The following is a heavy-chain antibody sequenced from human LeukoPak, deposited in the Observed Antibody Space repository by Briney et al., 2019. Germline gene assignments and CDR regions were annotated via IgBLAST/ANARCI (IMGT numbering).Heavy chain of an antibody. D-gene: IGHD3-16*01. CDR3: ARGSRLIDPFDY. CDR2: IYHSGST. J-gene: IGHJ4*02. Sequence: SETLSLTCIVSGGSISTYYWSWIRQPPGKGLEWIGYIYHSGSTYYNPSLKSRVTISVDRSKNQFSLKLSSVTAADTAVYYCARGSRLIDPFDYWGQGTLVTVSS. V-gene: IGHV4-59*12. CDR1: GGSISTYY.